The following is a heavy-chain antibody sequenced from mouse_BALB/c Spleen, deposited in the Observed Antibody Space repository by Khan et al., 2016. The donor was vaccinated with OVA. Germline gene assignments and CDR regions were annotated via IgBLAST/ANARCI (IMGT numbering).Heavy chain of an antibody. Sequence: QVQLQQSGAELARPGASVKMSCKASGYTFTSYSMHWIKQRPGQGLEWIGNINPSNAYTNYNQKFKDKATLTADKSSSTAYMQLSSLTSEDSAVYSCARDFHYYGSRGALDYWGQGTSVTVSS. CDR1: GYTFTSYS. D-gene: IGHD1-1*01. V-gene: IGHV1-4*01. J-gene: IGHJ4*01. CDR3: ARDFHYYGSRGALDY. CDR2: INPSNAYT.